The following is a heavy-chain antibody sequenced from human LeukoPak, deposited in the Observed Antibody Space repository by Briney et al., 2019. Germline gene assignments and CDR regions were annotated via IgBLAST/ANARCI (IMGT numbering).Heavy chain of an antibody. J-gene: IGHJ4*02. Sequence: ASVKVSCKVSGYTLTELSMHWVRQAPGKGLEWMGGFDPEDGETIYAQKLQGRVTMTEDTSTDTAHMELSSLRSEDTAVYYCATGPGYYDSSGYYANWGQGTLVTVSS. D-gene: IGHD3-22*01. CDR1: GYTLTELS. V-gene: IGHV1-24*01. CDR3: ATGPGYYDSSGYYAN. CDR2: FDPEDGET.